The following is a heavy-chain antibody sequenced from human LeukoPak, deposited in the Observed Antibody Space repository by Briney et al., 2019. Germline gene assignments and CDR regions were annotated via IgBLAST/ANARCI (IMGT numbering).Heavy chain of an antibody. CDR2: ISGSGGST. CDR1: GFTFSSYA. D-gene: IGHD3-3*01. V-gene: IGHV3-23*01. J-gene: IGHJ4*02. Sequence: GGSLRLSCAASGFTFSSYAMSWVRQAPGKGLEWVSAISGSGGSTYYADSVKGRFTISRDNSKNTLYLQMNSLRAEDTAVYYCAKSPTAIFGVVILYGFDYWGQGTLVTVSS. CDR3: AKSPTAIFGVVILYGFDY.